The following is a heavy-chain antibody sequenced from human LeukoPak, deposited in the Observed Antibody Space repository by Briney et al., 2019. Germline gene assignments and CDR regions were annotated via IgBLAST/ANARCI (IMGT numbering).Heavy chain of an antibody. D-gene: IGHD3/OR15-3a*01. J-gene: IGHJ4*02. CDR1: GGSISSDY. CDR3: ARFGTITYFDY. Sequence: SETLSLTCTVSGGSISSDYWSWIRQPPGKGLEWIGYIYYSGSTNYNPSFKSRVTISVDTSKNQFSLKLSSVTAADTAVYYCARFGTITYFDYWGQGTLVTVSS. V-gene: IGHV4-59*08. CDR2: IYYSGST.